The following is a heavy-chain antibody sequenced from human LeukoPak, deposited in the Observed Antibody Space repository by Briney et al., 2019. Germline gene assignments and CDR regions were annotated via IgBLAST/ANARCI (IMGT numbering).Heavy chain of an antibody. D-gene: IGHD2-15*01. CDR2: SDYNGIT. Sequence: PSETLSLTCTVSGGSISSYYWSWIRQAPGKGLEWIGYSDYNGITKYNPSLKSRGTTSVDTSKNQFSLKLRSVTAADTAVYYCARDYCSGGGCLYDYWGQGTLVTVSS. J-gene: IGHJ4*02. CDR1: GGSISSYY. V-gene: IGHV4-59*01. CDR3: ARDYCSGGGCLYDY.